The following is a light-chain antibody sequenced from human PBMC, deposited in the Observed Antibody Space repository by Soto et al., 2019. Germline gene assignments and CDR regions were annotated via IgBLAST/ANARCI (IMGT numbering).Light chain of an antibody. CDR1: SSDVGSYNY. CDR3: GSYTTSSTDV. V-gene: IGLV2-14*01. Sequence: QSALTQPASVSGPPGQSITISCTGTSSDVGSYNYVSWYQQHPGKAPKLMIYDVSNRPSGVSNRFSGSKSGNTASLTISGLQAEDVADYYCGSYTTSSTDVFGTGTKLTVL. CDR2: DVS. J-gene: IGLJ1*01.